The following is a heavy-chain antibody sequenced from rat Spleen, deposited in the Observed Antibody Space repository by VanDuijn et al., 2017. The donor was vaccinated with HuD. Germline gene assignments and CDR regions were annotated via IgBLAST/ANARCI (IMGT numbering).Heavy chain of an antibody. CDR2: IWGNGNT. CDR1: GFSLSNYG. D-gene: IGHD4-3*01. V-gene: IGHV2-13*01. J-gene: IGHJ2*01. CDR3: ARTLGDY. Sequence: QVQLKESGPGLVQPSQTLSLTCTVSGFSLSNYGVIWVRQPPGKGLAWMGVIWGNGNTNYNSALKSRLSISRYTSKGQVFLKMNSLQTEDTAMYFWARTLGDYWGQGVMVTVSS.